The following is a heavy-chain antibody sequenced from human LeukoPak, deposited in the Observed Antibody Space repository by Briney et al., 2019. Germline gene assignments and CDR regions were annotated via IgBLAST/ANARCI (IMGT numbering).Heavy chain of an antibody. CDR1: GFTFSSYA. D-gene: IGHD6-6*01. Sequence: GGSLRLSCAASGFTFSSYAMNWVRQAPGKGVEWVSGISNSGGSTYYADSVKGRFTISRDNSKNTLYLQMNSLRAEDTAVYYCAKETSSSFDYWGKGTLVTVSS. V-gene: IGHV3-23*01. CDR2: ISNSGGST. CDR3: AKETSSSFDY. J-gene: IGHJ4*02.